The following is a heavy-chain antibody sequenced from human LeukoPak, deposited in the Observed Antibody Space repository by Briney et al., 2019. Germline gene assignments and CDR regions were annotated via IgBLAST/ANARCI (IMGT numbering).Heavy chain of an antibody. V-gene: IGHV3-53*01. Sequence: GGSLRLSCAASGFTVSSNYMTWVRQAPGKGLEWVSVIYSGGSTYYADSVQGRFTISRDNSKNTLYLQMNSLRAEDTAVYYCARPYSSGWYVGYWGQGTLVTVSS. CDR2: IYSGGST. CDR3: ARPYSSGWYVGY. CDR1: GFTVSSNY. J-gene: IGHJ4*02. D-gene: IGHD6-19*01.